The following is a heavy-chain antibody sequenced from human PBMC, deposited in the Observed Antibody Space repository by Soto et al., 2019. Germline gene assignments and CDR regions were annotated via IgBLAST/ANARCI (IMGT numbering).Heavy chain of an antibody. D-gene: IGHD3-22*01. Sequence: PGVSLRLSCAASGFTFSSYAVSWVRQAPGKGLEWVSAISGSGGSTYYADSVKGRFTISRDNSKNTLYLQMNSLRAEDTAVYYCAIDRDYYDSSGYETNWFDPWGQGTLVTVSS. J-gene: IGHJ5*02. CDR2: ISGSGGST. CDR3: AIDRDYYDSSGYETNWFDP. V-gene: IGHV3-23*01. CDR1: GFTFSSYA.